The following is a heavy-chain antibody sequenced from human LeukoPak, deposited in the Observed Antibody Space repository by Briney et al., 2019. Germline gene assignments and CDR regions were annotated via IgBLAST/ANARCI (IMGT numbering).Heavy chain of an antibody. CDR2: ISASPYI. Sequence: GGSLRLSCAGSGFAFSAYSMNWARQAPGKGLEWVSSISASPYIYYADSVKDRFIIFRDNAKSSLYLQMNSLRAEDTAVYYCAKGPTYYDFSWGQGTLVTVSS. J-gene: IGHJ5*02. CDR3: AKGPTYYDFS. CDR1: GFAFSAYS. D-gene: IGHD3-3*01. V-gene: IGHV3-21*04.